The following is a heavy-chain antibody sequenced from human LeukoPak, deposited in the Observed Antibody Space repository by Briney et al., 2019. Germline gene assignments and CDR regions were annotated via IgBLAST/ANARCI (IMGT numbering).Heavy chain of an antibody. V-gene: IGHV3-73*01. D-gene: IGHD6-13*01. CDR1: GFTFSGSA. CDR3: TTEDTYSSSWYVDY. J-gene: IGHJ4*02. Sequence: SGGSLRLSCAASGFTFSGSAMHWVRQASGKGLEWVGRIRSKANSYATAYAASVKGRFTISRDDSKNTAYLQMNSLKTEDTAVYYCTTEDTYSSSWYVDYWGQGTLVTVSS. CDR2: IRSKANSYAT.